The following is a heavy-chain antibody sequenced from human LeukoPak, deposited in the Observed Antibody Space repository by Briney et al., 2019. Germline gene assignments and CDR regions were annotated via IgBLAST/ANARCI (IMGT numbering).Heavy chain of an antibody. V-gene: IGHV3-30*02. D-gene: IGHD4-17*01. CDR1: GFTFTSYG. CDR2: IRYDGSKK. CDR3: ARDSRTVSDAFDI. J-gene: IGHJ3*02. Sequence: PGGSLRLSCAASGFTFTSYGIHWVRQAPGKGLEWVAFIRYDGSKKYYADSVKGRFTISRDNSKNTLYLQMNSLRAEDTAVYYCARDSRTVSDAFDIWGQGTMVTVSS.